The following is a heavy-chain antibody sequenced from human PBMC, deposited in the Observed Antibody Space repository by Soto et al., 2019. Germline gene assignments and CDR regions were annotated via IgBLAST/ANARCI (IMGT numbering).Heavy chain of an antibody. CDR3: AAGRVGATSESYFDY. CDR2: IYPGDSDT. Sequence: PGESLKISCKGSGYSFTSYWIGWVRQMPGKGLEWMGIIYPGDSDTRYSPSFQGQVTISADKSISTAYLQWSSLKASDTAMYYCAAGRVGATSESYFDYWGQGTLVTVSS. V-gene: IGHV5-51*01. J-gene: IGHJ4*02. D-gene: IGHD1-26*01. CDR1: GYSFTSYW.